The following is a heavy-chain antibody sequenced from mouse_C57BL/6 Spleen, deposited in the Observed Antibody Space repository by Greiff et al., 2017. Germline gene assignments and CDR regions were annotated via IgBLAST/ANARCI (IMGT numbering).Heavy chain of an antibody. CDR2: ISSGSSTI. CDR3: ARRGYYAMDY. J-gene: IGHJ4*01. V-gene: IGHV5-17*01. CDR1: GFTFSDYG. Sequence: VKVVASGGGLVKPGGSLKLSCAASGFTFSDYGMHWVRQAPEKGLEWVAYISSGSSTIYYADTVRGRFTISRDNAKNTLFLQMTSLRSEDTAMXHCARRGYYAMDYWGQGTSVTVSS.